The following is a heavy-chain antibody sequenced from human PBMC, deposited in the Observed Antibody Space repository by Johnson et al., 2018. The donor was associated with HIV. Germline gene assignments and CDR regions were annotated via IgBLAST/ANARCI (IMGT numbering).Heavy chain of an antibody. CDR2: IYSGGST. V-gene: IGHV3-66*01. D-gene: IGHD4-11*01. J-gene: IGHJ3*01. CDR3: ARIDYSNYEEAFDF. Sequence: QAPGKGLEWVSVIYSGGSTYYADSVKGRFTISRDNSKNTLYLQMNSLRAEDTAVYYCARIDYSNYEEAFDFWGQGTMVTVSS.